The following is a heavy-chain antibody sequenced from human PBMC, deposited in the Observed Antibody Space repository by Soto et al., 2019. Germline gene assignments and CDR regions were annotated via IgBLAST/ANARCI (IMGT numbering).Heavy chain of an antibody. CDR2: ISYDGSSQ. J-gene: IGHJ6*02. Sequence: RMVESGGNVVQPGRSLGLSCAVSGFAFSGYAMHWVRQAPGKGLEWVARISYDGSSQVYAYSVKGRFPISRDNSERTLSLQMNSLRPEDTAVYYCARDQTYYDSRYGMDVWGQGTTVTVSS. CDR3: ARDQTYYDSRYGMDV. V-gene: IGHV3-30*04. CDR1: GFAFSGYA. D-gene: IGHD3-16*01.